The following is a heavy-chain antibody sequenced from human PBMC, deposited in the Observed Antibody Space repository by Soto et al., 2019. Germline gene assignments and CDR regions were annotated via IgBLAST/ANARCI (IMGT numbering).Heavy chain of an antibody. CDR3: ARSGLWFGEFLGVAYGVHFDY. J-gene: IGHJ4*02. V-gene: IGHV5-51*01. CDR1: GYSFTSYW. D-gene: IGHD3-10*01. CDR2: IYPGDSDT. Sequence: VESLKISCKGSGYSFTSYWIGWVRQMPGKGLEWMGIIYPGDSDTRYSPSFQGQVTISADKSISTAYLQWSSLKASDTAMYYCARSGLWFGEFLGVAYGVHFDYRGKGSVVTVSS.